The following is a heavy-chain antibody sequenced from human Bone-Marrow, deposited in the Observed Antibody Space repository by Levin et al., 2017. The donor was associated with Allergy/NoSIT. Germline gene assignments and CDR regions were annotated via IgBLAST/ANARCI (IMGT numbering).Heavy chain of an antibody. CDR1: GFHFRGYR. CDR2: IKQDGTER. Sequence: GESLKISCAASGFHFRGYRMSWVRQAPGKGLQWVADIKQDGTERFYVDSVKGRFTISRDNARDSLHLDMNDLKAEDTALYYCARVRTGGFWSGYPDFWGPGTPVTVSS. CDR3: ARVRTGGFWSGYPDF. J-gene: IGHJ4*02. D-gene: IGHD3-3*01. V-gene: IGHV3-7*03.